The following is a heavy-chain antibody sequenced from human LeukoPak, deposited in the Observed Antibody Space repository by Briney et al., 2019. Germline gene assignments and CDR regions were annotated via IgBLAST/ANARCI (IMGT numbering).Heavy chain of an antibody. J-gene: IGHJ4*02. CDR2: IYYSGST. CDR1: GGSISSYY. Sequence: SETLSLTCTVSGGSISSYYWSWIRQPPGKGLEWIGYIYYSGSTNYNPSLKSRVTISVDTSKNQFSLKLSSVTAADTAVYYCARELFTGGYFDSWGLGTLVTVSS. V-gene: IGHV4-59*01. CDR3: ARELFTGGYFDS. D-gene: IGHD2-8*02.